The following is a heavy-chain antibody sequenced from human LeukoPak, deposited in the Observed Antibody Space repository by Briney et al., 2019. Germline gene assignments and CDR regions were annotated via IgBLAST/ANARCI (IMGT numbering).Heavy chain of an antibody. J-gene: IGHJ4*02. D-gene: IGHD3-10*01. CDR3: ARGVTMVRGVIITYVDY. Sequence: GASVKVSCKASGYTFTTYGISWVRQAPGQGLEWMGWISAYNGNTNYAQKLQGRVTMTTDTSTTTAYMELRSLRSDDTAVYYCARGVTMVRGVIITYVDYWGQGTLVTVSS. V-gene: IGHV1-18*01. CDR1: GYTFTTYG. CDR2: ISAYNGNT.